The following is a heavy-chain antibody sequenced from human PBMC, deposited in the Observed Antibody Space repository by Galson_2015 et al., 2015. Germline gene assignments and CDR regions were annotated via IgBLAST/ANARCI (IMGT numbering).Heavy chain of an antibody. CDR1: GFTFSSYG. Sequence: SLRLSCAASGFTFSSYGMHWVRQAPGKGLEWVAVIWYDGSNTYYADSVKGRFTISRDNSKNTLYLQMNSLRAEDTAVYYCAIGLCEVYYYGSWSYKLPPGYWGQGTLVTVSS. V-gene: IGHV3-33*01. J-gene: IGHJ4*02. CDR2: IWYDGSNT. CDR3: AIGLCEVYYYGSWSYKLPPGY. D-gene: IGHD3-10*01.